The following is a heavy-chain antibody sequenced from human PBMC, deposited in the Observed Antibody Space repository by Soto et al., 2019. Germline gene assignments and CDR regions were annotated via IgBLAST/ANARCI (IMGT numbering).Heavy chain of an antibody. CDR2: ISAYNGNT. D-gene: IGHD3-3*01. J-gene: IGHJ4*02. CDR1: GYTFTSYG. CDR3: ASTKEADFWSGYYCDY. Sequence: ASVKVSCKASGYTFTSYGISWVRQAPGQGLEWMGWISAYNGNTNYAQKLQGRVTMTTDTSTSTAYMELRSLRSDGTAVYYCASTKEADFWSGYYCDYWGQGTLVTVSS. V-gene: IGHV1-18*04.